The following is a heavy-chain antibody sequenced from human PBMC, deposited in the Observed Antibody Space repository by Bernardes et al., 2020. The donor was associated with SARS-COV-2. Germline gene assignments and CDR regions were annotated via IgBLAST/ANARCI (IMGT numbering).Heavy chain of an antibody. CDR1: GFTFSNFA. V-gene: IGHV3-23*01. D-gene: IGHD6-19*01. CDR3: AKGGGWLYYFDY. Sequence: GGSLRLSCAASGFTFSNFAMNWVRQAPGKGLEWVSAISASADKTYYADSVKGRFTISRDSSRNTLYLQMNRLRAEDTAVYYCAKGGGWLYYFDYWGQGTLVAVSS. CDR2: ISASADKT. J-gene: IGHJ4*02.